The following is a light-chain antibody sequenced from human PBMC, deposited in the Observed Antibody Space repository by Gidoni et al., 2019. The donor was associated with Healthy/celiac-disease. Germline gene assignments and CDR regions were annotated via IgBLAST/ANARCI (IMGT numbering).Light chain of an antibody. Sequence: DIQMTQSPSSLSASVGDRVKITCRASQSISSYLNWYQQKPGNAPKLLIYAASSLQSGVPARFSGSGSGTDFTVTTSSLQPEEFATYDCQQSYSTPDTFGQGTKLEIK. V-gene: IGKV1-39*01. CDR1: QSISSY. CDR3: QQSYSTPDT. CDR2: AAS. J-gene: IGKJ2*01.